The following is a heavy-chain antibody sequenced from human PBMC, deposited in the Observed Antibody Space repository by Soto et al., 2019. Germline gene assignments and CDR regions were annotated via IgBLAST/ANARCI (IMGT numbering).Heavy chain of an antibody. J-gene: IGHJ5*02. Sequence: VLLVQSGSEVKKPGSSVKVSCKASGGTFSSYAISWVRQAPGQGLEWMGGIVPMHGTAKYAQKFQGRVTITANESTSTAYMELSSPRFDDTAVYYCAREFQSVGFGSYLFDPWGQGTLVTVSS. CDR3: AREFQSVGFGSYLFDP. CDR2: IVPMHGTA. CDR1: GGTFSSYA. D-gene: IGHD3-10*01. V-gene: IGHV1-69*01.